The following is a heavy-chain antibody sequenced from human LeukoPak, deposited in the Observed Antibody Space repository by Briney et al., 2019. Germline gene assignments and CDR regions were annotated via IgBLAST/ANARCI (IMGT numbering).Heavy chain of an antibody. V-gene: IGHV4-39*07. D-gene: IGHD5-24*01. J-gene: IGHJ3*02. CDR3: TNSDAFDI. CDR2: IFYSGST. Sequence: SETLSLTCTVSGGSISTSNYYWGWIRQPPGKGLEWIGNIFYSGSTYYNPSLRSRVTISVDTSKNQFSLKLSSVTAADTAVYYCTNSDAFDIWGQGTMVTVSS. CDR1: GGSISTSNYY.